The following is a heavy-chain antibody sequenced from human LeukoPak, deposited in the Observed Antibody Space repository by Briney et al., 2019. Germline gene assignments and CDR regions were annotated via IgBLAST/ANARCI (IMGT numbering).Heavy chain of an antibody. CDR2: IYYSGST. D-gene: IGHD3-9*01. Sequence: PSQTLSLTCTVSGGSISSGGYYWSWIRQHPGKGLEWIGYIYYSGSTYYNPSLKSRVIISVDTSKNQFSLKLSSVTAADTAVYYCARAHYDILTGYYYYYGMDVWGQGTTVTVSS. CDR3: ARAHYDILTGYYYYYGMDV. V-gene: IGHV4-31*03. CDR1: GGSISSGGYY. J-gene: IGHJ6*02.